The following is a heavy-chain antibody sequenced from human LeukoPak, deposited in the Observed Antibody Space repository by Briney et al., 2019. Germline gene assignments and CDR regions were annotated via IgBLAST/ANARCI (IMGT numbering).Heavy chain of an antibody. D-gene: IGHD6-25*01. CDR3: ARDFSSPATPWYFDF. Sequence: GGSLRLSCAASGFIFSDYYMNWIRQAPGKGLEWVSSISSSSTYIFYADSVKGRFTISRDNAKNSLYLQMNSLRAEDTAIYFCARDFSSPATPWYFDFWGRGTLVTVSS. V-gene: IGHV3-69-1*02. J-gene: IGHJ2*01. CDR2: ISSSSTYI. CDR1: GFIFSDYY.